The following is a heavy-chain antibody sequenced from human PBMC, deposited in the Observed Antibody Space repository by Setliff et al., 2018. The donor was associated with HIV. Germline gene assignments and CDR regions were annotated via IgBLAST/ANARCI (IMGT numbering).Heavy chain of an antibody. J-gene: IGHJ4*02. CDR1: GFTFDDYT. Sequence: GGSLRLSCAASGFTFDDYTMHWVRQAPGKGLEWVSLISWDGGSTYYADSVKGRFTISRDNAKNTLYLQMNSLRAEDTAVYYCAREQGGYGGGFDYWGQGTLVTVSS. CDR2: ISWDGGST. V-gene: IGHV3-43*01. CDR3: AREQGGYGGGFDY. D-gene: IGHD5-12*01.